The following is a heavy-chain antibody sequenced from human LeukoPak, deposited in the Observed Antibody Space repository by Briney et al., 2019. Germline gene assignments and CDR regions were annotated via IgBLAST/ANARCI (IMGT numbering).Heavy chain of an antibody. CDR1: GGTFSSYT. CDR2: IIPILGIA. D-gene: IGHD2-15*01. Sequence: ASVKVFCKASGGTFSSYTISWVRQAPGQGLEWMGRIIPILGIANYAQKFQGRVTITAGKSTSTAYMELSSLRSEDTAVYYCASSDCSGGSCYVNDAFDIWGQGTMVTVSS. CDR3: ASSDCSGGSCYVNDAFDI. J-gene: IGHJ3*02. V-gene: IGHV1-69*02.